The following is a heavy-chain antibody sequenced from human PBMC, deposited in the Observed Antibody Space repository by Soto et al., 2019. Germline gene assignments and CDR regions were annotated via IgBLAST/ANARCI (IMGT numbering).Heavy chain of an antibody. CDR3: ARRVHDAFDI. CDR1: GGSFSGYY. J-gene: IGHJ3*02. Sequence: LSLTFAVYGGSFSGYYCSWIRQPPGKGLEWIGEINHSGSTNYNPSLKSRVTISVDTSKNQFSLKLSSVTAADTAVYYCARRVHDAFDIWGQGTMVTVSS. V-gene: IGHV4-34*01. CDR2: INHSGST.